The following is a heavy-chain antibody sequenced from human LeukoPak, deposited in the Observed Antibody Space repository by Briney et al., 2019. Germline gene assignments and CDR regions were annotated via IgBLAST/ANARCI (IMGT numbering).Heavy chain of an antibody. CDR2: ISSSSGTI. CDR1: GSTFSRYE. V-gene: IGHV3-48*03. Sequence: GGSLRLSCAVSGSTFSRYEMTWVRQAPGKGLEWISYISSSSGTIHYADSVKGRFTISRDNAKNLLFLQMNSLGAEDTAVYYCARVSMVTTNFDFWGQGTLVTVSS. J-gene: IGHJ4*02. CDR3: ARVSMVTTNFDF. D-gene: IGHD4-17*01.